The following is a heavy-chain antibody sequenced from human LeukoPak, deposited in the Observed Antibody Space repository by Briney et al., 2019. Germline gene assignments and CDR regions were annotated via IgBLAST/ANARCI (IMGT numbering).Heavy chain of an antibody. V-gene: IGHV4-59*01. D-gene: IGHD5-18*01. CDR3: ARGIQLWLVGHEPPFDY. CDR2: IYYSGST. Sequence: KSSETLSLTCTVSGGSISSYYWSWIRQPPGKGLEWIGYIYYSGSTNYNPSLKSRVTISVDTSKNQFSLKLSSVTAADTAVYYCARGIQLWLVGHEPPFDYWGQGTLVTVSS. J-gene: IGHJ4*02. CDR1: GGSISSYY.